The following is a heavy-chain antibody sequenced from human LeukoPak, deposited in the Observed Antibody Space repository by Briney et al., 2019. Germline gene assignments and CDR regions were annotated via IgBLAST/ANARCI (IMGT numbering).Heavy chain of an antibody. CDR1: GFTFSSYW. J-gene: IGHJ4*02. CDR3: AKDLTGMVRGEGAFDY. Sequence: GRSLRLSCAASGFTFSSYWMHWVRQAPGKGLEWVAVISYDGSNKYYADSVKGRFTISRDNSKNTLYLQMNSLRAEDTAVYYCAKDLTGMVRGEGAFDYWGQGTLVTVSS. CDR2: ISYDGSNK. V-gene: IGHV3-30*18. D-gene: IGHD3-10*01.